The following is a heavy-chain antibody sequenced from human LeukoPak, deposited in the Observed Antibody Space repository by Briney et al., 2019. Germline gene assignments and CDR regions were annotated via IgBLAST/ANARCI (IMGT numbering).Heavy chain of an antibody. D-gene: IGHD6-13*01. CDR2: IYSGGTT. CDR3: ARDDRIAAAGTFDY. J-gene: IGHJ4*02. CDR1: GFTVSNSF. V-gene: IGHV3-53*01. Sequence: GGSVRLSCAASGFTVSNSFMSWVRQAPGKGLEWVSVIYSGGTTYYADSVKGRFTISRDNSKNTLYLQMNSLRAEDTALYYCARDDRIAAAGTFDYWGQGTLVTVSS.